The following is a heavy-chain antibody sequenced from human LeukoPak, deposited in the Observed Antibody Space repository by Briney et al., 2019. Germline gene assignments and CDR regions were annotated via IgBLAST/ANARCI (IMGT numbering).Heavy chain of an antibody. CDR2: INHSGST. J-gene: IGHJ4*02. V-gene: IGHV4-34*01. Sequence: PSETLSLTCAVSGGSFSDYYWSWIRQPPGKGLEWIGEINHSGSTNYNPSLNSRVTISVDTSKKQVYLKVTSVTAADTAVYYCTRGEAYYGSGSFLVWWGQGTLVTVSS. CDR3: TRGEAYYGSGSFLVW. CDR1: GGSFSDYY. D-gene: IGHD3-10*01.